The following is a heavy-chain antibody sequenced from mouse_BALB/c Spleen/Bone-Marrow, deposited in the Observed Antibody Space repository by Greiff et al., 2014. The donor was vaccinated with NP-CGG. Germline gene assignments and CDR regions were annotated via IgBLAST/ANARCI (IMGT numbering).Heavy chain of an antibody. CDR2: INPDSGTI. V-gene: IGHV4-1*02. J-gene: IGHJ3*01. Sequence: EVQLQQSGGGLVQPGGSLKLSCAASGFDFGRYWMTWVRQAPGKGLEWIGEINPDSGTINYTPSLKDKFIISRNNAKNTLYLQMSKVRSEDTALYYCARNGYYGWIAYWGQGTLVTASA. D-gene: IGHD2-3*01. CDR1: GFDFGRYW. CDR3: ARNGYYGWIAY.